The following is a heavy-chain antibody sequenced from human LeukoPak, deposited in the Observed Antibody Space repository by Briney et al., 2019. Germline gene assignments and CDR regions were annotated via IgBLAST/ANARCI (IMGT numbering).Heavy chain of an antibody. D-gene: IGHD6-25*01. CDR3: ASSRGYSNGLWYYYIDV. J-gene: IGHJ6*03. CDR1: GGTFSGYY. CDR2: INHSGTT. Sequence: PSETLSLTCAVYGGTFSGYYWSWIRQPPGKGLEWIGEINHSGTTNYNPSLKSRVSVSIDTSKNQFSLKLRSVTAADTGVYYCASSRGYSNGLWYYYIDVWGTGTTVTVSS. V-gene: IGHV4-34*01.